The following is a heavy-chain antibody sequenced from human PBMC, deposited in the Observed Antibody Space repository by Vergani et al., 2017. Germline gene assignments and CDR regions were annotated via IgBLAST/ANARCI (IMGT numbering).Heavy chain of an antibody. Sequence: VQLVESGGGVVQPGRSLRLSCAASGFTFSSYGMHWVRQAPGKGLEWVSYISSSSSTIYYADSVKGRFTISRDNAKNSLYLQMNSLRAEDTAVYYCARDRSSSSSDYWGQGTLVTVSS. D-gene: IGHD6-6*01. CDR2: ISSSSSTI. V-gene: IGHV3-48*01. CDR3: ARDRSSSSSDY. J-gene: IGHJ4*02. CDR1: GFTFSSYG.